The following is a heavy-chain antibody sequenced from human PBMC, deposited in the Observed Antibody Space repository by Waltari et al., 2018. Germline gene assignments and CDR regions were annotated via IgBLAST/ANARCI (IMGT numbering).Heavy chain of an antibody. CDR1: ILLSGQR. D-gene: IGHD3-22*01. V-gene: IGHV3-74*03. Sequence: GELAESGGGVGQAGEALRTPRGSPGILLSGQRNHWVRQTPGKGLVWVARVGVTGRRTTYADSVKGRFTISRDNANNIVFLQMNNLTAEDTAVYYCARDRVYDSSGSSYVDFFDLWGHGTLVTVSS. CDR2: VGVTGRRT. J-gene: IGHJ4*01. CDR3: ARDRVYDSSGSSYVDFFDL.